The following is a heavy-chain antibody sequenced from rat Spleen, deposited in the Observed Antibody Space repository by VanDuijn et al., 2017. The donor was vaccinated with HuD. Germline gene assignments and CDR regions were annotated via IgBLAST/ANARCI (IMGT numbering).Heavy chain of an antibody. V-gene: IGHV5-31*01. D-gene: IGHD5-1*01. Sequence: EVQLVESGGGLVQPGRSLKLSCVASGFTFNTYWMTWIRQAPGKGLEWVASISTGGGNTYYSDSVKDRFTISRDNTKSTLYLQMNSLRSEDTATYYCARDTNWDYFDYWGQGVMVTVSS. J-gene: IGHJ2*01. CDR3: ARDTNWDYFDY. CDR2: ISTGGGNT. CDR1: GFTFNTYW.